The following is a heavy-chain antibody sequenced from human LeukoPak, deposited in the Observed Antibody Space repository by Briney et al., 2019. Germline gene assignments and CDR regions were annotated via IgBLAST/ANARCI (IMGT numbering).Heavy chain of an antibody. CDR1: GYTFTSYG. CDR3: ARVYSSGWYIDY. CDR2: ISAYNGNT. Sequence: ASVKVSCKASGYTFTSYGIRWVRQAPGQGLEWMGWISAYNGNTNYAQNLQGRVTMTTDTSTSTAYMELRSLRSDDTAVYYCARVYSSGWYIDYWGQGTLVTVSS. D-gene: IGHD6-19*01. V-gene: IGHV1-18*01. J-gene: IGHJ4*02.